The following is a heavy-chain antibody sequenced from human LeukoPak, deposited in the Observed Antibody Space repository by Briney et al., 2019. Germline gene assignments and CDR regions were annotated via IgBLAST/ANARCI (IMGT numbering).Heavy chain of an antibody. J-gene: IGHJ4*02. CDR2: INHSGST. Sequence: SETLSLTCAVYGGSFSGYYWSWIRQPPGKGLEWIGEINHSGSTNYNPSLKSRVTISVDTSKNQFSLKLSSVTAADTAVYYCARGGYSYGFDYWGQGTLVTVSS. CDR3: ARGGYSYGFDY. V-gene: IGHV4-34*01. CDR1: GGSFSGYY. D-gene: IGHD5-18*01.